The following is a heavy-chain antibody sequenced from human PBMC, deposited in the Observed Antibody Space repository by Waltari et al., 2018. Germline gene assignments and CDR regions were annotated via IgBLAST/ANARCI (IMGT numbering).Heavy chain of an antibody. V-gene: IGHV4-39*02. J-gene: IGHJ4*02. CDR3: ARSFGGSGSYKFDY. CDR2: VSYNGNA. D-gene: IGHD3-10*01. CDR1: GVSISTSTHS. Sequence: QLQLKESGPRLVKSSETLSLTCTISGVSISTSTHSWDWIRQTPGTGPEWIGSVSYNGNAYYKPSLESRVTMSVDRSKNHFSLDLESVTTPDTSIYFCARSFGGSGSYKFDYWGQGILVTVSS.